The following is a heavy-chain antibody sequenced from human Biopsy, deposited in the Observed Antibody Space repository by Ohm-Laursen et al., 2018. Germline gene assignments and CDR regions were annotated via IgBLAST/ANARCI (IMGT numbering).Heavy chain of an antibody. J-gene: IGHJ3*02. D-gene: IGHD1-1*01. V-gene: IGHV3-33*01. CDR2: LWYDGTNK. CDR3: ARPTNARAGGATFDI. Sequence: SLRLSCAASGFSFSSYGMHWVRQAPGKGLEWVAVLWYDGTNKYYADSVKGRFTISRDNSKNTLYLQINSLRAEDTAKYYCARPTNARAGGATFDIWGQGTMVTVSS. CDR1: GFSFSSYG.